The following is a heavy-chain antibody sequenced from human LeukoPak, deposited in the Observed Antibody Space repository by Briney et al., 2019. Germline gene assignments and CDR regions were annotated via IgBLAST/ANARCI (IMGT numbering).Heavy chain of an antibody. CDR1: GFTFSSYA. CDR2: LQNHGGDI. D-gene: IGHD2-2*02. CDR3: AREKGYCSSTTCYNPMDV. V-gene: IGHV3-30*04. J-gene: IGHJ6*02. Sequence: GGSLRLSCAASGFTFSSYAMSWVRQAPDKGLEWVAFLQNHGGDIHYAESVEGRFTISRDNSKNTLYLQMNSLRAEDTAVYYCAREKGYCSSTTCYNPMDVWGQGTTVTVSS.